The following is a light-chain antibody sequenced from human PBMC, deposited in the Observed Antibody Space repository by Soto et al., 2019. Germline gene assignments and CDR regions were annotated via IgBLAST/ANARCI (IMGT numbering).Light chain of an antibody. J-gene: IGKJ2*01. Sequence: PGERATLSCRATQSVTSRYFAWYQQKPGQAPRLLIYGVSSRATDIPDRFSGIGSGTDFTLTISRLEPEDFVVYYCQQYSTLPHTFGQGTKLEVK. CDR3: QQYSTLPHT. CDR2: GVS. CDR1: QSVTSRY. V-gene: IGKV3-20*01.